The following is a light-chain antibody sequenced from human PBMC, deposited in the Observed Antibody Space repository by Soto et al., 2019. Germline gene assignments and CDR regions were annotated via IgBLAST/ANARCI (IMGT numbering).Light chain of an antibody. J-gene: IGKJ5*01. CDR3: QQLDSYPIT. V-gene: IGKV1-9*01. CDR2: AAS. Sequence: IQSTQSPSSLSASVGDRVTITCRASQGISSYLAWYQQKPGKAPNLLIYAASTLQSGVPSRFSGSGSGTDFTLTISSLQPEDFVTYYCQQLDSYPITFGQGTRLEIK. CDR1: QGISSY.